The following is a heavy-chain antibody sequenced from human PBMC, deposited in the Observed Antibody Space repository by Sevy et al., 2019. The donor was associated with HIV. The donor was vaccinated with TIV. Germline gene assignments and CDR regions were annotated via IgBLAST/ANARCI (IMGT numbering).Heavy chain of an antibody. J-gene: IGHJ5*02. V-gene: IGHV4-34*01. CDR1: DGSFSGYY. Sequence: SETLSLTCGVHDGSFSGYYWNWIRQLPGKGLEWIVEINESGITYYNPSLKSLVTISVDTSKKQFSLKLNSVTAADTAVYFCARSPPVVVVPGAPSWFDPWGQGTLVTVSS. CDR3: ARSPPVVVVPGAPSWFDP. D-gene: IGHD2-2*01. CDR2: INESGIT.